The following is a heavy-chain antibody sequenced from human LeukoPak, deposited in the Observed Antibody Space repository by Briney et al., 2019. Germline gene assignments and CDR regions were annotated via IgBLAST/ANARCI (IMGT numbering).Heavy chain of an antibody. CDR1: GFTFSNYA. J-gene: IGHJ3*02. V-gene: IGHV3-23*01. CDR2: MTGSGGST. D-gene: IGHD2-15*01. CDR3: ARDSQDIVVVVAATPDGFDI. Sequence: GGSLRLSCAASGFTFSNYAMSWVRQAPGKGLEWVSGMTGSGGSTLYADSVKGRFTISRDNAKNSLYLQMNSLRAEDTAVYYCARDSQDIVVVVAATPDGFDIWGQGTMVTVSS.